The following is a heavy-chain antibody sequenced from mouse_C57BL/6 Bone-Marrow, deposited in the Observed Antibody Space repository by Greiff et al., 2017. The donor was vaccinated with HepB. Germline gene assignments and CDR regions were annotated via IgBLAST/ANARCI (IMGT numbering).Heavy chain of an antibody. CDR2: IDPETGGT. CDR1: GYTFTDYE. CDR3: TRSRYGSSQSLGYWYFDV. Sequence: QVQLQQSGAELVRPGASVTLSCKASGYTFTDYEMHWVKQTPVHGLEWIGAIDPETGGTAYNQKFKGKAILTADKSSSTAYMELRSLTSEDSAVYYCTRSRYGSSQSLGYWYFDVWGTGTTVTVSS. D-gene: IGHD1-1*01. V-gene: IGHV1-15*01. J-gene: IGHJ1*03.